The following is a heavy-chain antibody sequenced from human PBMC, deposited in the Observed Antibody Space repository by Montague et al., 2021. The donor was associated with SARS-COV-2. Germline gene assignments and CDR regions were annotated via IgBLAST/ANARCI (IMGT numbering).Heavy chain of an antibody. J-gene: IGHJ5*02. D-gene: IGHD2-15*01. Sequence: TLSLTCTVSGGSISSGSYYWSWIRQPAGKGLEWIGRIYTCGSTNYNPSLKSRVTISVDTSKNQFSLKLSSVTAADTAVYYCARGCSGGSCYPNPFSTWGQGTLVTVSS. CDR3: ARGCSGGSCYPNPFST. CDR2: IYTCGST. CDR1: GGSISSGSYY. V-gene: IGHV4-61*02.